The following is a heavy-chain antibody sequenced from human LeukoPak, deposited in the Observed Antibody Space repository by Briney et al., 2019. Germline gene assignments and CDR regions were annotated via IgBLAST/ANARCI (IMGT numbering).Heavy chain of an antibody. J-gene: IGHJ4*02. D-gene: IGHD2-2*01. CDR3: ARGRCGSSSCPPGNYFDY. Sequence: PGGSLRLSCAASGFTFSSYWMSWVPQAPGKGLEWLANIKQDGSEKYYVDSVKGRFTISRDNAKNSLYLQMDSLRAEDTAVYYCARGRCGSSSCPPGNYFDYWGQGTLVTVSS. CDR2: IKQDGSEK. V-gene: IGHV3-7*05. CDR1: GFTFSSYW.